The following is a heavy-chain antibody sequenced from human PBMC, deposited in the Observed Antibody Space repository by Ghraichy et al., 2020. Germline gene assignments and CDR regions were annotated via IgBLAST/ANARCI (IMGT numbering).Heavy chain of an antibody. V-gene: IGHV3-74*01. CDR1: GFSFSSYW. D-gene: IGHD3-10*01. CDR2: IKSDGFST. CDR3: VRAPYEVIRGVRANWFDP. J-gene: IGHJ5*02. Sequence: GSLRLSCAASGFSFSSYWMYWVRQAPGKGLVWVSHIKSDGFSTTYADSVKGRFTISRDNAKNTLHLQMTSLRAEDTAVYYCVRAPYEVIRGVRANWFDPWGQGTLVTVSS.